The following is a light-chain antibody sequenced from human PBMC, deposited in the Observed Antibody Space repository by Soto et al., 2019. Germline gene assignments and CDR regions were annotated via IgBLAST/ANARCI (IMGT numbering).Light chain of an antibody. CDR3: QQYNNWPPMA. J-gene: IGKJ1*01. V-gene: IGKV3-15*01. CDR2: GAS. CDR1: QSVSSN. Sequence: EIVMTQSPATLSVSPGERATLSCRASQSVSSNLAWYQQKPGQAPRHLIYGASTRATGIPARFSGSGSGTECTLTISSLQSEDFAVYYCQQYNNWPPMAFGQGTKVEIK.